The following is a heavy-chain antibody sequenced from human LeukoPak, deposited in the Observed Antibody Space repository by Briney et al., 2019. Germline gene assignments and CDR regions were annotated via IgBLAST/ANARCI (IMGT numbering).Heavy chain of an antibody. CDR3: AKDLVTGSLDY. CDR2: INGRGGST. J-gene: IGHJ4*02. Sequence: GGSLRLSCAASGFTSSSYAMTWVRQAPGKGLEWVSSINGRGGSTYYADSVKGRFTISRDNSKNTLYMQMNSLRAEDTAVYYCAKDLVTGSLDYWGEGTLVTVSS. CDR1: GFTSSSYA. D-gene: IGHD3-10*01. V-gene: IGHV3-23*01.